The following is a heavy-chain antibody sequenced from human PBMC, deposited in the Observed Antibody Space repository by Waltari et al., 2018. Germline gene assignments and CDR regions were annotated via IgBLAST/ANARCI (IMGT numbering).Heavy chain of an antibody. D-gene: IGHD6-19*01. J-gene: IGHJ4*02. V-gene: IGHV4-59*11. Sequence: QVQLQESGPGLVKPSATLSLTCTVSGGSISSHYWSWIRKPPGKGLEWIGYIYYSGSTNYNPSLKSRVTISVDTSKNQFSLKLSSVTAADTAVYYCARVVGGYSSGWVDYWGQGTLVTVSS. CDR1: GGSISSHY. CDR3: ARVVGGYSSGWVDY. CDR2: IYYSGST.